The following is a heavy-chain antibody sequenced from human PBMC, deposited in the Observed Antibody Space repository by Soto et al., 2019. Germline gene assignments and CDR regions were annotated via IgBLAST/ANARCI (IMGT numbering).Heavy chain of an antibody. V-gene: IGHV3-15*01. CDR3: TKVKVVDVHSDY. CDR2: IKRKTDGGTA. CDR1: GFTFSDAW. Sequence: PGGSLRLSCAVSGFTFSDAWMSWVRQAPGKGLEWVGRIKRKTDGGTADYPAPVKGRFTIPRDDSENMLYLQMNSLKTEDTAVYYCTKVKVVDVHSDYWGQGTLVTVSS. D-gene: IGHD2-15*01. J-gene: IGHJ4*02.